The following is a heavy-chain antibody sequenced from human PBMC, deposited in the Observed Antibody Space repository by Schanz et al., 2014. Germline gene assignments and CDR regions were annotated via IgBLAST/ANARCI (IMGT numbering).Heavy chain of an antibody. CDR2: ISYDGRNK. D-gene: IGHD2-15*01. Sequence: QVQLVESGGGVVQPGRSLRLSCAASGFTFSSYAMHWVHQAPGKGLEWVAVISYDGRNKYYADSVKGRFTISRDNSKNTLYLQMNTLRAEDTAVYYCARDRGYCSGGSCLTFDYWGQGTLVTVSS. V-gene: IGHV3-30-3*01. CDR3: ARDRGYCSGGSCLTFDY. CDR1: GFTFSSYA. J-gene: IGHJ4*02.